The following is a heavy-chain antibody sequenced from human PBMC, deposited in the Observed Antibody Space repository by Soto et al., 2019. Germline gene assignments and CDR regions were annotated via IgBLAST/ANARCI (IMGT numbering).Heavy chain of an antibody. V-gene: IGHV4-34*01. CDR1: GESLSGYY. D-gene: IGHD3-22*01. J-gene: IGHJ4*02. Sequence: QAQLQQWGAGLLKPSETLSLTCAVYGESLSGYYWSWIRQTPGKGLEWIGEINHSGGTDYNPSLKSRVTISSDTSKNQLSLRVNSVTAADTAVYYCAGRNGYYSGIDYWGQGTLVTVSS. CDR3: AGRNGYYSGIDY. CDR2: INHSGGT.